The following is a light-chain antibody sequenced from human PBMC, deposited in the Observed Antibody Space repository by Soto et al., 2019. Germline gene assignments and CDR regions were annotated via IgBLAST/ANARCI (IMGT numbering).Light chain of an antibody. CDR3: QQYGSSPPYT. J-gene: IGKJ2*01. CDR1: RSVSSSY. Sequence: EIVLTQSPGTLSLSPGERATLSCRASRSVSSSYLAWYQQKPGQAPRLLIYGASSRATGIPDRFSGSGSGTYFTLNISRLEPEDFAVYYCQQYGSSPPYTFGQGTKLEIK. V-gene: IGKV3-20*01. CDR2: GAS.